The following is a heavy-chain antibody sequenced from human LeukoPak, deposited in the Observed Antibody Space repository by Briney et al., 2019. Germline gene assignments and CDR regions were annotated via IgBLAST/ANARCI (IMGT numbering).Heavy chain of an antibody. CDR1: GDSVSSSSYY. J-gene: IGHJ5*02. D-gene: IGHD6-13*01. V-gene: IGHV4-39*01. CDR3: GGAATGTVGWFDP. CDR2: IYYSGTT. Sequence: PSETQSLTCTVSGDSVSSSSYYWGWIRQPPGKGLEWIGSIYYSGTTSYNPSLKSRVTISVDTSKNQFSLMLTSVTASDTAVYFCGGAATGTVGWFDPWGQGTLVTVSS.